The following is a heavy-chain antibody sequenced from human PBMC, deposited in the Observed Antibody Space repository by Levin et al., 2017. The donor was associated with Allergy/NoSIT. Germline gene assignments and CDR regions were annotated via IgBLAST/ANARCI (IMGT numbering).Heavy chain of an antibody. V-gene: IGHV3-30-3*01. CDR2: ISYDGSNK. Sequence: PGGSLRLSCAASGFTFSSYAMHWVRQAPGKGLEWVAVISYDGSNKYYADSVKGRFTISRDNSKNTLYLQMNSLRAEDTAVYYCARGVLATSLPNDYWGQGTLVTVSS. D-gene: IGHD2-8*02. CDR3: ARGVLATSLPNDY. CDR1: GFTFSSYA. J-gene: IGHJ4*02.